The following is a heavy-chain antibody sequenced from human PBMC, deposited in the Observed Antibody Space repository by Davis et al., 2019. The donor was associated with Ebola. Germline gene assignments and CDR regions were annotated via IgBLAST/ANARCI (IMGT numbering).Heavy chain of an antibody. Sequence: GGSLRLSCAASGFTFSSYSMNWVRQAPGKGLEWVSYISSSSSTIYYADSVKGRFTISRDNAKNSLYLQMNSLRDEDTAVYYCARDRRGIAVAGPYWYFDLWGRGTLVTVSS. D-gene: IGHD6-19*01. CDR3: ARDRRGIAVAGPYWYFDL. V-gene: IGHV3-48*02. CDR1: GFTFSSYS. CDR2: ISSSSSTI. J-gene: IGHJ2*01.